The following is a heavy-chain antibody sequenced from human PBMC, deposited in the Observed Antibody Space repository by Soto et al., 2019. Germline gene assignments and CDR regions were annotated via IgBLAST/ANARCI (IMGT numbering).Heavy chain of an antibody. V-gene: IGHV3-21*01. CDR3: ARGLPRMHYYMDV. J-gene: IGHJ6*03. D-gene: IGHD2-8*01. CDR2: ISSSSSYI. Sequence: GGSLRLSCAASGFTFSSYSMNWVRQAPGKGLEWVSSISSSSSYIYYADSVKGRFTISRDNAKNSLYLQMNSLRAEDTAVYYCARGLPRMHYYMDVWGKGTTVTVSS. CDR1: GFTFSSYS.